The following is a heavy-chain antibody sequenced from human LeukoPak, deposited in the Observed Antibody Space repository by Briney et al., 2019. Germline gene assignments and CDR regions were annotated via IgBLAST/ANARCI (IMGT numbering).Heavy chain of an antibody. CDR2: IYHSGST. V-gene: IGHV4-38-2*02. J-gene: IGHJ4*02. Sequence: SETLSLTCTVSGYSISSGYYWGWIRQPPGKGVEWIGSIYHSGSTYYNPSLKSRVTISVDTSKNQLSLKLGSVTAADTAVYYCARVMNYFDSWGQGTLVTVSS. CDR3: ARVMNYFDS. CDR1: GYSISSGYY.